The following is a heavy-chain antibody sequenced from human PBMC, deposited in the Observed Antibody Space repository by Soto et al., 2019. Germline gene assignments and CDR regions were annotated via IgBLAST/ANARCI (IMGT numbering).Heavy chain of an antibody. CDR2: IYHSGSA. CDR1: GGSISSGDYY. V-gene: IGHV4-30-4*01. Sequence: SATLSLTCTVSGGSISSGDYYRRWIRPSPGKGLEWIGYIYHSGSAYYNPSLKSRVIISVDTSKNQFSLKLNSVTAADTAVYYCARSYTYSGNHNWFDLWGQGTLVTGSS. CDR3: ARSYTYSGNHNWFDL. J-gene: IGHJ5*02. D-gene: IGHD1-26*01.